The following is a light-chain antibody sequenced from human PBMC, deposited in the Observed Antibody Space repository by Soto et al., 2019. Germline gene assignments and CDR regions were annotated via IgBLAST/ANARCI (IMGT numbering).Light chain of an antibody. CDR1: QNIKNY. J-gene: IGKJ5*01. V-gene: IGKV1-33*01. CDR3: QQYENLPT. CDR2: DAS. Sequence: DIQMTQSPSSLSASVGDRVTITFQASQNIKNYLNWYQQKPGRAPKLLIYDASNLEAGVPSRFRGSGSGTDFTFTISRLQPEDIATYYCQQYENLPTFGQGTRLEIK.